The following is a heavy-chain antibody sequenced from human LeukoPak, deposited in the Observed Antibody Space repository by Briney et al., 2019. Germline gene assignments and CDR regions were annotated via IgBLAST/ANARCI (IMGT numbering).Heavy chain of an antibody. D-gene: IGHD2-2*01. CDR2: INHSGST. CDR3: ARVGGGYCSSTSCYELDY. V-gene: IGHV4-34*01. Sequence: SETLSLTCAVYGGSFSGYYWSWIRQPPGKGLEWIGEINHSGSTNYNPSLKSRVTISVDTSKNQFSLKLSSVTAADTAVYYCARVGGGYCSSTSCYELDYWGQGTLVTVFS. J-gene: IGHJ4*02. CDR1: GGSFSGYY.